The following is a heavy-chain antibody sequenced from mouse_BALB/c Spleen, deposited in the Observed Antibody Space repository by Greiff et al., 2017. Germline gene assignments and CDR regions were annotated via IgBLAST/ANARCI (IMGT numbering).Heavy chain of an antibody. Sequence: QVQLQQPGAELVKPGASVKLSCKASGYTFTSYWMHWVKQRPGQGLEWIGEIDPSDSYTNYNQKFKGKATLTVDKSSSTAYMQLSSLTSEDSAVYYCARPYGNYVDYWGQGTTLTVSS. D-gene: IGHD2-10*02. CDR1: GYTFTSYW. CDR3: ARPYGNYVDY. J-gene: IGHJ2*01. V-gene: IGHV1-69*02. CDR2: IDPSDSYT.